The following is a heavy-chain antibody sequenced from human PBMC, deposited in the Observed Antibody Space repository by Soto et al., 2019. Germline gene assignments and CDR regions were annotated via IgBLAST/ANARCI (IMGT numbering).Heavy chain of an antibody. CDR3: ARQGHYYDSSGPYTG. Sequence: GESLKLSCKGSGYSFTSYWIGWVRQMPGKGLEWMGIIYPGDSDTRYSPSFQGQVTISADKSISTAYLQWSSLKASDTAMYYCARQGHYYDSSGPYTGWGQGTLVTVSS. V-gene: IGHV5-51*01. CDR1: GYSFTSYW. CDR2: IYPGDSDT. D-gene: IGHD3-22*01. J-gene: IGHJ4*02.